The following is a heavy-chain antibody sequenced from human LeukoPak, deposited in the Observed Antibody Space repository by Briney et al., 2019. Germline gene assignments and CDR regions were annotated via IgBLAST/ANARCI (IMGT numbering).Heavy chain of an antibody. D-gene: IGHD3-22*01. CDR3: ASHYYDSSGFYYIEDY. CDR1: GGSISSSSYY. CDR2: IHYSGST. V-gene: IGHV4-39*01. J-gene: IGHJ4*02. Sequence: PSETLSLTXTVSGGSISSSSYYWGWIRQPPGKGLEWIGSIHYSGSTYYNPSLKSRVTISVDTSKNQFSLKLNSVTAADTAVYYCASHYYDSSGFYYIEDYWGQGTLVTVSS.